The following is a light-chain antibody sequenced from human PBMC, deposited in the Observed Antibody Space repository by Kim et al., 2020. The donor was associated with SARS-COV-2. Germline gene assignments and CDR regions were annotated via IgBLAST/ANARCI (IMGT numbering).Light chain of an antibody. CDR1: SSNIGSNT. J-gene: IGLJ3*02. V-gene: IGLV1-44*01. CDR3: AAWDDSLNGRV. Sequence: GQSVTISCSGSSSNIGSNTVNWYQQLPGTAPKLLSYSNNQRPSGVPDRFSGSKSGTSASLAISGLQSEDEADYYCAAWDDSLNGRVFGGGTKLTVL. CDR2: SNN.